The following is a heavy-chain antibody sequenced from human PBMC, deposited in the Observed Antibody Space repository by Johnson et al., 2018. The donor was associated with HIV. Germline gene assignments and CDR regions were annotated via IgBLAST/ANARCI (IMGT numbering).Heavy chain of an antibody. CDR1: GFTFSTFG. CDR2: IRYDGSNK. J-gene: IGHJ3*02. D-gene: IGHD2-15*01. Sequence: QVLLVESGGGVVQPGGSLRLSCSASGFTFSTFGMHWVRQAPGKGLEWVAFIRYDGSNKYYADSVKGRFTISRDNSKNTLYLQMNSLRAEDTAVYYCARAIGYCSGGSCSGAFDIWGQGTMVTVSS. V-gene: IGHV3-30*02. CDR3: ARAIGYCSGGSCSGAFDI.